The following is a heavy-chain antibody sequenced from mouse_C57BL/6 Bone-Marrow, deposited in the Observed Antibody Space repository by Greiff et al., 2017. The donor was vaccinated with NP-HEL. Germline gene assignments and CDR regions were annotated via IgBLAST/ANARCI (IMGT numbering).Heavy chain of an antibody. CDR1: GFTFSDYY. J-gene: IGHJ4*01. D-gene: IGHD3-2*02. CDR3: ARHKLRLRMDY. CDR2: ISNGGGST. Sequence: EVKLMESGGGLVQPGGSLKLSCAASGFTFSDYYMYWVRQTPEKRLEWVAYISNGGGSTYYPDTVKGRFTISRDNAKNTLYLQMSRLKSEDTAMYYCARHKLRLRMDYWGQGTSVTVSS. V-gene: IGHV5-12*01.